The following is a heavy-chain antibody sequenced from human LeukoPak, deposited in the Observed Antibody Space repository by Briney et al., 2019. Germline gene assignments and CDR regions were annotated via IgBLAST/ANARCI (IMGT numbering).Heavy chain of an antibody. CDR2: ISYDGSNK. V-gene: IGHV3-30-3*01. J-gene: IGHJ4*02. CDR3: ARGLVVVTAILGC. Sequence: EPGRSLRLSCAASGFTFSSYAMHWVRQAPGKGLEWVAVISYDGSNKYYADSVKGRFTISRDNSKNTLYLQMNSLRAEDTAVYYCARGLVVVTAILGCWGQGTLVTVSS. D-gene: IGHD2-21*02. CDR1: GFTFSSYA.